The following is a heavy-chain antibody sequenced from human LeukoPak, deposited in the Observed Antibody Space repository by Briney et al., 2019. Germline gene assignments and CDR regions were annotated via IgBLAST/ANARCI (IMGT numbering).Heavy chain of an antibody. D-gene: IGHD6-13*01. CDR1: GFTFSSYA. CDR3: VKSSGWYTSSWYLTE. J-gene: IGHJ4*02. Sequence: QPGGSLRLSCAASGFTFSSYAMSWVRQAPGKGLEWVPAISGSGGSTYYADSVKGRFTISRDNSKNTLYLQMNSLSVGDTAVYYCVKSSGWYTSSWYLTEWGQGILVSVSS. V-gene: IGHV3-23*01. CDR2: ISGSGGST.